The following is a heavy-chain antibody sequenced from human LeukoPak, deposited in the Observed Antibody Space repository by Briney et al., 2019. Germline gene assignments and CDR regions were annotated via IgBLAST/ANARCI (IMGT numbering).Heavy chain of an antibody. V-gene: IGHV3-48*03. CDR1: GFTFSSYE. J-gene: IGHJ6*03. D-gene: IGHD3-3*01. Sequence: GGSLRLSCAASGFTFSSYEMNWVRQAPGKGLEWVSYISSSGSTIYYADSVKGRFTISRDNAKNSLYLQMNSLRAGDTAVYYCARDLKSTPEYDFWSGEYYYYYYMDVWGKGTTVTVSS. CDR2: ISSSGSTI. CDR3: ARDLKSTPEYDFWSGEYYYYYYMDV.